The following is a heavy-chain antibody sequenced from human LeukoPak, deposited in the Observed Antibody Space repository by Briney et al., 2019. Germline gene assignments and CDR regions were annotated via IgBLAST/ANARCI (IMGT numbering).Heavy chain of an antibody. CDR1: GFTFSSYW. J-gene: IGHJ4*02. CDR2: IKQDGSEK. D-gene: IGHD4-17*01. Sequence: GGSLRLSCAASGFTFSSYWMSWVRQAPGKGLKWVANIKQDGSEKSYVDSVKGRFTISRDNTKNSLYLQMNSLRAEDTAVYYCARGQATMTNWGQGTLVTVSS. CDR3: ARGQATMTN. V-gene: IGHV3-7*03.